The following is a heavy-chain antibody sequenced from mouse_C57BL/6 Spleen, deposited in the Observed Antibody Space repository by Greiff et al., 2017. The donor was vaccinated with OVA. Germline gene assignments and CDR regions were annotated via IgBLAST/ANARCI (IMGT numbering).Heavy chain of an antibody. D-gene: IGHD2-3*01. CDR3: TTHDGYFDY. J-gene: IGHJ2*01. Sequence: EVKLQESGAELVRPGASVKLSCTASGFNIKDDYMHWVKQRPEQGLEWIGWIDPENGDTEYASKFQGKATITADTSSNTAYLQLSSLTSEDTAVYYCTTHDGYFDYWGQGTTLTVSS. CDR1: GFNIKDDY. CDR2: IDPENGDT. V-gene: IGHV14-4*01.